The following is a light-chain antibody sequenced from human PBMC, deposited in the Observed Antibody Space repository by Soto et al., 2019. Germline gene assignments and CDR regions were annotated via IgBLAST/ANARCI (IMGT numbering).Light chain of an antibody. Sequence: EIVLTQSPGTLSLSPWERATLSCRASQSVSSNDLAWYQQKPDQAPRLLIYGASSRATGIPDRFSGSGSGTDFTLTISRLEPEDFAVYYCQQYGSSPPSTTFGQGTRLEIK. CDR1: QSVSSND. V-gene: IGKV3-20*01. J-gene: IGKJ5*01. CDR3: QQYGSSPPSTT. CDR2: GAS.